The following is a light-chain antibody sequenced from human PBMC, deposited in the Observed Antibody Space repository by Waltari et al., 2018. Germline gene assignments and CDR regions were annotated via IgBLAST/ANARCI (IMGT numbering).Light chain of an antibody. J-gene: IGKJ1*01. V-gene: IGKV4-1*01. CDR3: QQYYSLRT. CDR1: QSVLHSSNNRNY. Sequence: DIVMTQSPESLGVSLGEKATINCKSSQSVLHSSNNRNYLACDQQKPGQPPKLLIFWASSRDSGVPDRLSGSGSKTDFTLTISSLQPEDVATYYCQQYYSLRTFGQGTKVDIK. CDR2: WAS.